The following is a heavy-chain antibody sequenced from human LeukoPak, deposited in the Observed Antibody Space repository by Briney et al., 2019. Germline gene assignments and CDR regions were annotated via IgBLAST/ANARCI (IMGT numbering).Heavy chain of an antibody. CDR2: ISGSGGST. V-gene: IGHV3-23*01. CDR1: GFTFSSYA. D-gene: IGHD3-22*01. CDR3: AKIHITYYYDSSGYYFTA. Sequence: PGGSLRLSCAASGFTFSSYAMSWVRQAPGKGLEWVSAISGSGGSTYYADSVKGRFTISRDNSKNTLYLQMNSLRAEDTAVYYCAKIHITYYYDSSGYYFTAWGQGTMVTVSS. J-gene: IGHJ3*01.